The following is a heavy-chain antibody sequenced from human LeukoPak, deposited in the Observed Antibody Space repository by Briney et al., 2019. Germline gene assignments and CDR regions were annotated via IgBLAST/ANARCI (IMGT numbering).Heavy chain of an antibody. Sequence: QSGGSLRLSCAASGFTFSNYGMHWVRQAPGKGLEWVAVISYDESNKYYADSVKGRFTISRDNSKNTLYLQMNSLRAEDTAVYYCANPIGEHWGQGTLVTVSS. CDR2: ISYDESNK. CDR3: ANPIGEH. V-gene: IGHV3-30*18. J-gene: IGHJ1*01. CDR1: GFTFSNYG.